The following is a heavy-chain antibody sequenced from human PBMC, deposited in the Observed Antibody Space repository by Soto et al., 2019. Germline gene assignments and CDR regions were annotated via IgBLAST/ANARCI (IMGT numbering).Heavy chain of an antibody. CDR3: VRDGLTGTSLVLDS. Sequence: QVQLVESGGGVVQPGTSLKLSCAASGFIFGNYGMHWVRQAPGKGLEWVALIWYDGTNQNYADSVKGRFTISRDNSKNTLYLQMNTLRAEDAAVYYCVRDGLTGTSLVLDSWGQGTLVSVSS. D-gene: IGHD1-20*01. CDR1: GFIFGNYG. CDR2: IWYDGTNQ. J-gene: IGHJ5*01. V-gene: IGHV3-33*01.